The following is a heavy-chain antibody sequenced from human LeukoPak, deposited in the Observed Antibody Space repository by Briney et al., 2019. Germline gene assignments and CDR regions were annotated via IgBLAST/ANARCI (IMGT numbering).Heavy chain of an antibody. J-gene: IGHJ4*02. Sequence: GGSLRLSCAASGFSFSNHWMTWVRQAPGKGLEWVANIKPDGSQQYYVDSMKGRFTISRDNAKNSLYPQMNSLRTEDTAVYYCARHGPSYYFDYWGQGTLVTVSS. CDR3: ARHGPSYYFDY. CDR1: GFSFSNHW. CDR2: IKPDGSQQ. D-gene: IGHD3-16*01. V-gene: IGHV3-7*03.